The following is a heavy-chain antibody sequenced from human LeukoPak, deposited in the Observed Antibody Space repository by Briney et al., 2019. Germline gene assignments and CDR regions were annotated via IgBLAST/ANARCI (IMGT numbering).Heavy chain of an antibody. V-gene: IGHV1-18*04. D-gene: IGHD1-14*01. CDR3: GREPYYYGMDV. CDR2: ISAYNGNT. CDR1: GYTFTSYG. Sequence: ASVKDSCKASGYTFTSYGISGVRQAPGQGLEWMGWISAYNGNTNYAHKLQGRATITTDTSTSTVYMKLRSLRSDDTAVYYCGREPYYYGMDVWGKGTTVTVSS. J-gene: IGHJ6*04.